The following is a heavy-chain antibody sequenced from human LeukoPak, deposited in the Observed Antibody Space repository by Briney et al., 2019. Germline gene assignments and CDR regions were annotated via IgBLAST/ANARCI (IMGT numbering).Heavy chain of an antibody. CDR1: GYTFTNYY. CDR3: ARDQEGFDY. J-gene: IGHJ4*02. Sequence: ASVKVSCKASGYTFTNYYLHWVRQAPGQGLEWMGLIHPNDGSTSYAQKFQGRVTVTRDTSTSTVHMELSGLRSEDTAVYYCARDQEGFDYWGQGTLVTVSS. CDR2: IHPNDGST. V-gene: IGHV1-46*01.